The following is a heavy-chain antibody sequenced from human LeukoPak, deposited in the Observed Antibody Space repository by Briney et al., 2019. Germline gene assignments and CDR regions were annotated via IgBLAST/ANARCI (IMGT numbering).Heavy chain of an antibody. CDR1: GGTFNTYP. CDR2: IIPIFDKT. V-gene: IGHV1-69*05. Sequence: ASVKVSCKGSGGTFNTYPTSWVRQAPGRGGEGMGGIIPIFDKTKYAQKFQERGTNNREENTRKVYMELRSPRSEDTAIYYCARGRLGYCRTTSCYTFDHWGQGTLVTVSS. CDR3: ARGRLGYCRTTSCYTFDH. D-gene: IGHD2-2*01. J-gene: IGHJ4*02.